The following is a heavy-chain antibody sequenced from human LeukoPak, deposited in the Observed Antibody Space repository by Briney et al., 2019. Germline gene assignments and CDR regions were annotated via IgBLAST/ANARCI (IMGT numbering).Heavy chain of an antibody. V-gene: IGHV3-21*01. J-gene: IGHJ4*02. CDR2: ISSSSTYI. Sequence: GGSLRLSCAASGFSFTTYNMNWVRQAPGKGLEWVSSISSSSTYIYYADSVKGRFTISRDNAKNSLYLQMNSLRAEDTAVYYCARGTTGGYSPSHWGQGTLVTVSS. CDR3: ARGTTGGYSPSH. D-gene: IGHD5-12*01. CDR1: GFSFTTYN.